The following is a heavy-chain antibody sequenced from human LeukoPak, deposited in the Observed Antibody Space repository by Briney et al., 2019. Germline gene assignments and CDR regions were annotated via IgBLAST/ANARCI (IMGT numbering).Heavy chain of an antibody. Sequence: GGSLRLSCAASGFTFSSYSMNWVRQAPGKGLEWVSSISSSSSYIYYADSVKGRFTISRDNAKNSLYLQMNSLRAEDTAVYYCARGLVGANYYYYMDVWGKGTTVTVSS. CDR3: ARGLVGANYYYYMDV. CDR1: GFTFSSYS. CDR2: ISSSSSYI. V-gene: IGHV3-21*01. D-gene: IGHD1-26*01. J-gene: IGHJ6*03.